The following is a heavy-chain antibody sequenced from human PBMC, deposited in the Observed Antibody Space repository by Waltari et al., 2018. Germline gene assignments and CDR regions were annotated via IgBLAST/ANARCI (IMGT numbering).Heavy chain of an antibody. Sequence: EVQLVESGGGLVQPGRSLRLSCRASGFTFGDYAMSWVRQAPGKGGGLLGLIRSKVYEVTTEYDASVKGKITISRDDSKSIAYLQIDSLQSEDTAVYYCTRVRVRSTTSCYKYWGQGTLVTVSS. CDR3: TRVRVRSTTSCYKY. V-gene: IGHV3-49*04. J-gene: IGHJ4*02. CDR2: IRSKVYEVTT. CDR1: GFTFGDYA. D-gene: IGHD2-2*01.